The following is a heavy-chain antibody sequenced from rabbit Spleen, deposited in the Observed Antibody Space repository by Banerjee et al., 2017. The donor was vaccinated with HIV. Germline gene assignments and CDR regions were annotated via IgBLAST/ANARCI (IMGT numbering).Heavy chain of an antibody. V-gene: IGHV1S40*01. CDR1: GFSFSSSDY. CDR2: IVPIFGVT. CDR3: VREAGYGGYGDANL. D-gene: IGHD6-1*01. Sequence: QSLEESGGGLVKPGASLTLTCTASGFSFSSSDYICWVRQAPGKGLEWIGYIVPIFGVTYYATWVNGRFTISSHDAQNTLYLQLNSLTAADTATYFCVREAGYGGYGDANLWGQGTLVTVS. J-gene: IGHJ4*01.